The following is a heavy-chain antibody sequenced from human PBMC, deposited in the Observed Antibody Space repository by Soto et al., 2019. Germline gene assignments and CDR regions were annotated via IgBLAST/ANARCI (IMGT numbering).Heavy chain of an antibody. CDR1: GFTFSYYA. Sequence: GGSLRLSCAASGFTFSYYAMAWVRQAPGKGLEWLSAISGSGGSTYYADSVKGRFTISRDNSKNTLYLQMNSLRAEDTAVYYCAKGRYCSGGSCRQYYGMDVWGQGTTVTVSS. J-gene: IGHJ6*02. CDR3: AKGRYCSGGSCRQYYGMDV. V-gene: IGHV3-23*01. D-gene: IGHD2-15*01. CDR2: ISGSGGST.